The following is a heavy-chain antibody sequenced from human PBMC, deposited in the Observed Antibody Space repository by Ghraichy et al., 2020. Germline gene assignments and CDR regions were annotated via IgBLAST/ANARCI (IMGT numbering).Heavy chain of an antibody. J-gene: IGHJ4*02. V-gene: IGHV4-34*01. CDR1: GGSFSGYF. CDR3: ARARGYSYGYILVPMDFDY. CDR2: INHSGST. D-gene: IGHD5-18*01. Sequence: ESLRLSCAVYGGSFSGYFWTWIRQPPGKGLEWIGEINHSGSTNYNPSLKSRVTISVDTSKNQFSLKLSSVTAADTAVYYCARARGYSYGYILVPMDFDYWGQGTLVTVSS.